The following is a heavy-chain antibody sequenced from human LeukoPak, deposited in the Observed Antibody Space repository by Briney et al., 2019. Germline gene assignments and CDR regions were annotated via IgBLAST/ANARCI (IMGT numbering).Heavy chain of an antibody. D-gene: IGHD5-18*01. Sequence: GGSLRLSCAASGLTFSSYGMHWVRQAPGKGLEWVAVISYDGSNKYYADSVKGRFTISRDNSKNTLYLQMNSLRAEDTAVYYCASGYPAYFDYWGQGTLVTVSS. J-gene: IGHJ4*02. CDR1: GLTFSSYG. CDR3: ASGYPAYFDY. CDR2: ISYDGSNK. V-gene: IGHV3-30*03.